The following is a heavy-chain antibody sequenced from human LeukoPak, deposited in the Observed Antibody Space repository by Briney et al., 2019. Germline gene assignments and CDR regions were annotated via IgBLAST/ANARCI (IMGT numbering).Heavy chain of an antibody. J-gene: IGHJ6*03. CDR3: ARISLLFSDTAMVEDYYYYYMDV. CDR1: GGTFSSYA. CDR2: IIPIFGTA. Sequence: SVKVSCKASGGTFSSYAISWVRQAPGQGLEWMGGIIPIFGTANYAQKFQGRVTITADESTSTAYMELSSLRSEDTAVYYCARISLLFSDTAMVEDYYYYYMDVWGKGTTVTISS. D-gene: IGHD5-18*01. V-gene: IGHV1-69*13.